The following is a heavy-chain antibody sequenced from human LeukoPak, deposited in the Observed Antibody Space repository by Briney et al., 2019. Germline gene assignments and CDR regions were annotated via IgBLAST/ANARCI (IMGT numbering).Heavy chain of an antibody. D-gene: IGHD3-10*01. V-gene: IGHV3-33*01. J-gene: IGHJ6*02. Sequence: PGGSLRLSCAASGFIFSNYGMHWVRQAPGKGLEWVAVIWYDGSNKYYADSVKGRFTISRDNSKNTLYLQMNSLRAEDTAVYYCARDKKGGAYYYGMDVWGQGTTVTVSS. CDR3: ARDKKGGAYYYGMDV. CDR1: GFIFSNYG. CDR2: IWYDGSNK.